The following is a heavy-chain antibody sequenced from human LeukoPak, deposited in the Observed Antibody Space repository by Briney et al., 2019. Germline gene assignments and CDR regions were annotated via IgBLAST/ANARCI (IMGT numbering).Heavy chain of an antibody. CDR1: GYTFTGYY. D-gene: IGHD3-3*01. CDR2: INPNSGGT. Sequence: GASVRVSCKASGYTFTGYYMHWVRQAPGQGLEWMGWINPNSGGTNYAQKFQGRVTMTRDTSISTAYMELSRLRSDDTAVYYCARMLYYDFWSGYYGPDAFDIWGQGTMVTVSS. J-gene: IGHJ3*02. CDR3: ARMLYYDFWSGYYGPDAFDI. V-gene: IGHV1-2*02.